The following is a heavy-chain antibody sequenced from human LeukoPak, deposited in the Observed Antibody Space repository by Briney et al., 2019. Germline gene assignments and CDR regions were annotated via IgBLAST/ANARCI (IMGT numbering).Heavy chain of an antibody. J-gene: IGHJ5*02. CDR1: GFTFSSYS. CDR2: ISSSSSYI. CDR3: ARDRGHYTENWFDP. D-gene: IGHD2-2*02. Sequence: GGSLRLSCAASGFTFSSYSMNWVRQAPGKGLEWVSSISSSSSYIYYADSVKGRFTISRDNAKNSLYLQMNSLRAEDTAVYYCARDRGHYTENWFDPWGQGTLVNVSS. V-gene: IGHV3-21*01.